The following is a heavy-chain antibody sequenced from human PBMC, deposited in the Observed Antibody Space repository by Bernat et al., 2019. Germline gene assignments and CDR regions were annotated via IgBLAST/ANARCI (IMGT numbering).Heavy chain of an antibody. J-gene: IGHJ6*04. Sequence: EVQLVESGGGLVKPGGSLRLSCAASGFTFSSYSMNWVRQAPGKGLEWVSYISSSSSYIYYADSVKGRFTISRDNAKNSLYLQMNSLRAEDTAVYYCARERYDCWSGYLLPDMDVWGKGTTVTVSS. CDR1: GFTFSSYS. V-gene: IGHV3-21*05. CDR2: ISSSSSYI. CDR3: ARERYDCWSGYLLPDMDV. D-gene: IGHD3-3*01.